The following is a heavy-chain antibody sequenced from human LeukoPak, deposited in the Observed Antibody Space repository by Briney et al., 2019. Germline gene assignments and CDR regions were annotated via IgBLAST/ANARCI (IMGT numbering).Heavy chain of an antibody. CDR3: ARMYCSRGSCYPLFYYYAMDV. CDR1: GGTFSSYA. J-gene: IGHJ6*02. V-gene: IGHV1-69*05. CDR2: IIPIFGTA. Sequence: ASVKVSCKASGGTFSSYAISWVRQAPGQGLEWMGGIIPIFGTANYAQKFQGRVTITTDESTSTAYMELSSLRSEDTAVYYCARMYCSRGSCYPLFYYYAMDVWGQGTTVTVSS. D-gene: IGHD2-15*01.